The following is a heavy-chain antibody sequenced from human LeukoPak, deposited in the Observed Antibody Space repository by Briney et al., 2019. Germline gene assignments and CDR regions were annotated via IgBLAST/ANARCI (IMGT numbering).Heavy chain of an antibody. CDR3: VREVAREGSGWYRNNWFDP. V-gene: IGHV4-59*01. CDR2: IYNSGNT. CDR1: CGSISNYY. D-gene: IGHD6-19*01. Sequence: SETLSLTCTVSCGSISNYYWSWIRQPPGKGLEWIGNIYNSGNTNHNPSLESRVTISVDTSKNQFSLKLSSVTAADTAVYYCVREVAREGSGWYRNNWFDPWGQGTLVTVSS. J-gene: IGHJ5*02.